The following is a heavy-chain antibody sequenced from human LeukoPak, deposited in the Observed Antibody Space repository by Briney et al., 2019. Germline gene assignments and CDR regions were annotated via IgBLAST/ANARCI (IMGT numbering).Heavy chain of an antibody. CDR1: GGTFSSYA. CDR3: ARAGGGYYGSGSYEY. V-gene: IGHV1-69*04. CDR2: IIPILGIA. J-gene: IGHJ4*02. D-gene: IGHD3-10*01. Sequence: GASVKVSCKASGGTFSSYAISWVRQAPGQGLEWMGRIIPILGIANYAQKFQGRVTITADKSTSTAYMELSSLRSEDTAVYYWARAGGGYYGSGSYEYWGQGTLVTVSS.